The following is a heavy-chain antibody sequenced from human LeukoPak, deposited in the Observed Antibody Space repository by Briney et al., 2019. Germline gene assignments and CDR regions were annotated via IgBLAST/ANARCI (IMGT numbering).Heavy chain of an antibody. D-gene: IGHD2-21*02. CDR2: IIPIFGTA. Sequence: SVKVSCTASGGTFSSYAISWVRQAPGQGLEWMGGIIPIFGTANYAQKFQGRVTITADESTSTAYMELSSLRSEDTAVYYCARDGAWCGGDCYSARRFDYWGQGTLVTVSS. CDR3: ARDGAWCGGDCYSARRFDY. V-gene: IGHV1-69*01. CDR1: GGTFSSYA. J-gene: IGHJ4*02.